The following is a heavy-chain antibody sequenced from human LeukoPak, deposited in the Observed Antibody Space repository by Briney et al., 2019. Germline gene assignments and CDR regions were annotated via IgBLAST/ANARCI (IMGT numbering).Heavy chain of an antibody. D-gene: IGHD3-10*01. J-gene: IGHJ4*02. Sequence: SETLSLTCTVSSASISSYYWGWIRQPAGKGLEWIGRIYVSGSTNYNPSLNSRVTMSLDKSKNQFSLKLSSVTAADTAVYYCARNGSPYYYGSGTYLLFDYWGRGTLVTVSS. V-gene: IGHV4-4*07. CDR1: SASISSYY. CDR2: IYVSGST. CDR3: ARNGSPYYYGSGTYLLFDY.